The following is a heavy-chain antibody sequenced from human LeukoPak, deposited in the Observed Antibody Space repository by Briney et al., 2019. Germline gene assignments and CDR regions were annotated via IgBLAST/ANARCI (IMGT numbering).Heavy chain of an antibody. CDR2: ISNGAGST. D-gene: IGHD4-17*01. J-gene: IGHJ5*02. Sequence: GGSLRLSCAASGFIFSGYAMGWVRQAPGKGLEWVSSISNGAGSTYYADSVKGRFTISRDNSKNTLYLQMNSLRAEDTAVDYCAREMIDGDSRAIDPWGQGTLVTVSS. V-gene: IGHV3-23*01. CDR3: AREMIDGDSRAIDP. CDR1: GFIFSGYA.